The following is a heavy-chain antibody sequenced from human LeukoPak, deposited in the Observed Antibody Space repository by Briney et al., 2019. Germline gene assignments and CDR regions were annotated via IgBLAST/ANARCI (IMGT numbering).Heavy chain of an antibody. V-gene: IGHV4-59*01. D-gene: IGHD6-6*01. CDR2: IYNGGST. Sequence: PSETLSLTCTVSADSISTYYWAWIRQPPGKGLEWIGQIYNGGSTNYNPSLKSRVTISVDTSKNQFSLKLSSVTTADTAVYYCAKDHLRQRYYFDYWGQGTLVTVSS. J-gene: IGHJ4*02. CDR3: AKDHLRQRYYFDY. CDR1: ADSISTYY.